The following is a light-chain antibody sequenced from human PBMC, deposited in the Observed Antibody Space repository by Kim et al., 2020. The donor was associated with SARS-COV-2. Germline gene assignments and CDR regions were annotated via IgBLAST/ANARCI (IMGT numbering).Light chain of an antibody. CDR1: QSIGTW. CDR3: QQYNRYPYI. J-gene: IGKJ2*01. Sequence: DIRMTQSPSTLSASIGDRVTITCRASQSIGTWLAWYQQKPGKAPKLLIYQTSRLESGVPSTFSGSGSGAEFTLTISSLQPDDFATYYCQQYNRYPYIFGQGTKLEI. V-gene: IGKV1-5*03. CDR2: QTS.